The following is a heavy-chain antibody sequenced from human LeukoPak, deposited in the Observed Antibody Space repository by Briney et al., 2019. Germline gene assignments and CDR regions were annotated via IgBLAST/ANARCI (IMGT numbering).Heavy chain of an antibody. Sequence: GGSLRLSCAASGFTFSSYSMNWVRQAPGKGLEWVSYISSSSSYTNYADSVKGRFTISRDTSKNALYLQMNSLRAEDTAVYYCAISGLGFGEFRGLDYWGQGTLVTVSS. CDR2: ISSSSSYT. CDR3: AISGLGFGEFRGLDY. J-gene: IGHJ4*02. V-gene: IGHV3-21*05. CDR1: GFTFSSYS. D-gene: IGHD3-10*01.